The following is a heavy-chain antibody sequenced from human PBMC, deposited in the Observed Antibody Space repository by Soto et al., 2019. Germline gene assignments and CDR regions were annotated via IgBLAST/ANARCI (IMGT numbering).Heavy chain of an antibody. Sequence: ASVKVSCKASGYTFTGYYMHWVRQAPGQGLEWMGWINPNSGGTNYAQKFQGWVTMTRDTSISTAYMVLSRLRSDDTAVYYCAVPVGYCSSTSCTPGHWGQGTLVTVSS. V-gene: IGHV1-2*04. D-gene: IGHD2-2*01. CDR2: INPNSGGT. CDR1: GYTFTGYY. J-gene: IGHJ4*02. CDR3: AVPVGYCSSTSCTPGH.